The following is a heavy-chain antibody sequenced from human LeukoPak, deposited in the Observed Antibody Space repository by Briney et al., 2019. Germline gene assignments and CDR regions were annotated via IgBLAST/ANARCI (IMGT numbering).Heavy chain of an antibody. CDR1: GFTFSSYA. D-gene: IGHD6-13*01. V-gene: IGHV3-30*04. CDR2: ISYDGSNK. J-gene: IGHJ4*02. Sequence: GGSLRLSCAASGFTFSSYAMHWVRQAPGKGLEWVAVISYDGSNKYYADSVKGRFTISRDNSKNTLYLQMNSLRAEDTAVYYCARVSWYYYFDYWGQGTLVPVSS. CDR3: ARVSWYYYFDY.